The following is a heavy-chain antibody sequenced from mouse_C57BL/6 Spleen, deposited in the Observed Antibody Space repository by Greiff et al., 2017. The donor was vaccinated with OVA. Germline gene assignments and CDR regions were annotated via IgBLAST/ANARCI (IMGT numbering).Heavy chain of an antibody. CDR1: GFTFSSYT. Sequence: EVQLVESGGGLVKPGGSLKLSCAASGFTFSSYTMSWVRQTPEKRLEWVATISGGGGNTYYPDSVKGRFTISRDNAKNNLYLQMSHLKSEDTAMYYCARGDFDVWGTGTTVTVSS. CDR3: ARGDFDV. CDR2: ISGGGGNT. V-gene: IGHV5-9*04. J-gene: IGHJ1*03.